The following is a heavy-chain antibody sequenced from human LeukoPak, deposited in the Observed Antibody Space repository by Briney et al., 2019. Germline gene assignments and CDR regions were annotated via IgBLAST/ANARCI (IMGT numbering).Heavy chain of an antibody. Sequence: ASVKVSCKASGYTFSDYGISWVRQAPGQGLEWMGWISGYNGNTNYAQKLQGRVTMTTDTSTSTAYMELRSLKSDDTAVYYCGRPRGGLYSGSPLDYGGQGPLVPVSS. J-gene: IGHJ4*02. CDR3: GRPRGGLYSGSPLDY. D-gene: IGHD1-26*01. V-gene: IGHV1-18*01. CDR2: ISGYNGNT. CDR1: GYTFSDYG.